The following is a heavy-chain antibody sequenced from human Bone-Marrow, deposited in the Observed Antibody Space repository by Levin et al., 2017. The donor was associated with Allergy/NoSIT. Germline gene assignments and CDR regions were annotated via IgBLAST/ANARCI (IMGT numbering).Heavy chain of an antibody. J-gene: IGHJ4*02. CDR1: GYTFTDYY. D-gene: IGHD3-9*01. CDR3: ARTNYDLLTGYHFDY. CDR2: INPTSAAT. Sequence: GESLKISCTASGYTFTDYYIHWVRQAPGQGLEWMGWINPTSAATKFAQKFQGRVTMTRDASIHTAYMELSRLRSDDTALYYCARTNYDLLTGYHFDYWGQGTLAAVSS. V-gene: IGHV1-2*02.